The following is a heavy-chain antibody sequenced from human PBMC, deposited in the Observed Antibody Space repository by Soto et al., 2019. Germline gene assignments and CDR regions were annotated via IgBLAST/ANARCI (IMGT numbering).Heavy chain of an antibody. D-gene: IGHD3-9*01. CDR2: IYSGGST. J-gene: IGHJ5*02. CDR1: GFTFSGSA. CDR3: ARASHYDILTGYYIRTGWFDP. Sequence: GGSLRLSCAASGFTFSGSAMHWVRQASGKGLEWVSVIYSGGSTYYADSVKGRFTISRDNSKNTLYLQMNSLRAEDTAVYYCARASHYDILTGYYIRTGWFDPWGQGTLVTVSS. V-gene: IGHV3-66*01.